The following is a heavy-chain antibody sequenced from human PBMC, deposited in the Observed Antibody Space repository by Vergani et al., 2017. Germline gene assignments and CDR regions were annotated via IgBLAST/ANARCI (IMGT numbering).Heavy chain of an antibody. D-gene: IGHD2-15*01. V-gene: IGHV1-69*02. CDR2: IIPILGIA. CDR1: VGTFSSYT. Sequence: QVQMVQSGAEVKKPGSSVKVSCKASVGTFSSYTISWVRQAPGQGLEWMGRIIPILGIANYAQKFQGRVTITADKSTSTAYMGLSSLRSADTAVYYCARARADIVVVPVQKGWFDPWGQGTLVTVSS. CDR3: ARARADIVVVPVQKGWFDP. J-gene: IGHJ5*02.